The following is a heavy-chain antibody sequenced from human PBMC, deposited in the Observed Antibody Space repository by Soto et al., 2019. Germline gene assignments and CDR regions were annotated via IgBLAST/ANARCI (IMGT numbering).Heavy chain of an antibody. Sequence: SETLSLTCTVSGGSISSSSYYWGWIRQPPGKGLEWIGSIYYSGSTYYNPSLKSRVTISVDTSKNQFSLKLSPVTAADTAVYYCASMRWSNRGYSGYRGHHYYYGMDVWGQGTTVTVSS. D-gene: IGHD5-12*01. J-gene: IGHJ6*02. V-gene: IGHV4-39*01. CDR3: ASMRWSNRGYSGYRGHHYYYGMDV. CDR2: IYYSGST. CDR1: GGSISSSSYY.